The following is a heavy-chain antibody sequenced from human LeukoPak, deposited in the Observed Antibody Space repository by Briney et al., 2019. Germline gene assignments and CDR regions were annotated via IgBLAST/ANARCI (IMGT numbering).Heavy chain of an antibody. CDR1: GFTFSSYA. CDR2: ISYDGSNK. J-gene: IGHJ4*02. V-gene: IGHV3-30-3*01. CDR3: AREAFLTGSSLDY. Sequence: GGSLRLSCAASGFTFSSYAMHWVRQAPGKGLEWVAVISYDGSNKYHADSVKGRFTISRDNSKNTLYLQMNSLRAEDTAVYYCAREAFLTGSSLDYWGQGTLVTVSS. D-gene: IGHD3-9*01.